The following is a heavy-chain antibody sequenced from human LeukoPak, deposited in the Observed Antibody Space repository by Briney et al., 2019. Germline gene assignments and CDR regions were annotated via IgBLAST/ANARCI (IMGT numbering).Heavy chain of an antibody. CDR2: IYPGDSDT. CDR3: ARQIQGPRGCSGYSCYSAPFDY. Sequence: GESLKISCKGSGYNFTNYWIGWVRHMPGKGLEWMGIIYPGDSDTRYNPSFEGQVSISADKSMSNAYLQWSSLKASDTAMYYCARQIQGPRGCSGYSCYSAPFDYWGQGTLVTVSS. D-gene: IGHD2-15*01. V-gene: IGHV5-51*01. CDR1: GYNFTNYW. J-gene: IGHJ4*02.